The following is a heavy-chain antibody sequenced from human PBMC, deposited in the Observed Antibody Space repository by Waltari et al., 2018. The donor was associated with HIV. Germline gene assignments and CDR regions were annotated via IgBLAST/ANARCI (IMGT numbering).Heavy chain of an antibody. CDR2: DGPGGDV. Sequence: QLQQWGTALLTPPAALSLPCAVYGASFNEYYWTWIPQSPASGLGWLGEDGPGGDVIVLPSLRRRLSLSTDASKNQFSFTLTSVAATDTAVYFCARGLQMTSYASGNWLWEQMLSRYFFDLWGQGTRV. D-gene: IGHD1-26*01. CDR3: ARGLQMTSYASGNWLWEQMLSRYFFDL. V-gene: IGHV4-34*01. CDR1: GASFNEYY. J-gene: IGHJ4*02.